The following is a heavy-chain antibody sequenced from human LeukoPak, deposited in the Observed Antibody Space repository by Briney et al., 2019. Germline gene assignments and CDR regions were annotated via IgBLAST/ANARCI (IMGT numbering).Heavy chain of an antibody. CDR2: IIPILGIA. V-gene: IGHV1-69*04. D-gene: IGHD1-26*01. CDR3: ARDKGGSYSNWFDP. CDR1: GGTLSSYA. Sequence: SVKVSCKASGGTLSSYAISWVRQAPGQGLEWMGRIIPILGIANYAQKFQGRVTITADKSTSTAYMELSSLRSEDTAVYYCARDKGGSYSNWFDPWGQGTLVTVSS. J-gene: IGHJ5*02.